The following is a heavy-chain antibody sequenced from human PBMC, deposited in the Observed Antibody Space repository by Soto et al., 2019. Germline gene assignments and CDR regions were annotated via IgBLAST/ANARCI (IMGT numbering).Heavy chain of an antibody. D-gene: IGHD4-17*01. CDR3: ARYDFGTFVK. J-gene: IGHJ4*02. CDR2: IYHTEST. V-gene: IGHV4-4*02. Sequence: SATRSLTCTVSGDSVSSSFWWTWVRQPPGKGLAWIGEIYHTESTNYATSLKSRVPISLDKSNNQFSLRLNSVTAADTAVYYCARYDFGTFVKWGQGIRVT. CDR1: GDSVSSSFW.